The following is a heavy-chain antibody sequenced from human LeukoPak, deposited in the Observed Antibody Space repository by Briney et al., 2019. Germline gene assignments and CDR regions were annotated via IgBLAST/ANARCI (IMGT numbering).Heavy chain of an antibody. V-gene: IGHV1-24*01. CDR1: GYTLTELS. CDR2: FDPEDGET. Sequence: ASVKVSCKVSGYTLTELSMHWVRQAPGKGLEWMGGFDPEDGETIYAQKFQGRVTMTEDTSTDTAYMELSSLRSEYTAVYYCATERGMVRGLGGYGMDVWGKGTTVTVSS. CDR3: ATERGMVRGLGGYGMDV. J-gene: IGHJ6*04. D-gene: IGHD3-10*01.